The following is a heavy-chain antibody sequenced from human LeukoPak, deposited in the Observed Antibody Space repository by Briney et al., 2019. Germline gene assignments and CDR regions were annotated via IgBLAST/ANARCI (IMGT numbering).Heavy chain of an antibody. Sequence: GSLRLSFPAPGFTFGDYAMSWFRQAPGKGLEWAGFIRSKAFGGTTEYAASVKGRFTISRDDSKSIAYLQRNSLKTEDTAVYYCTRPPYCSGGSCYSGWYFDLWGRGTLVTVSS. CDR1: GFTFGDYA. D-gene: IGHD2-15*01. J-gene: IGHJ2*01. CDR3: TRPPYCSGGSCYSGWYFDL. V-gene: IGHV3-49*03. CDR2: IRSKAFGGTT.